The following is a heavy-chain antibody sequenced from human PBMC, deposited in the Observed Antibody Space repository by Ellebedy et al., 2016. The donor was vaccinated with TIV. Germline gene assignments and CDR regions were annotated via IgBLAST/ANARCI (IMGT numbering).Heavy chain of an antibody. CDR2: ISFHGKTK. CDR1: GFTFSTYG. Sequence: GGSLRLSXAASGFTFSTYGMHWVRQAPGKGLTWVAIISFHGKTKYYADSVKGRFTISRDNSRNTLFLQLNSLRPDDTGVYFCAKGGDHTPFLDLWGRGTLVTVSS. V-gene: IGHV3-30*18. CDR3: AKGGDHTPFLDL. D-gene: IGHD2-21*02. J-gene: IGHJ2*01.